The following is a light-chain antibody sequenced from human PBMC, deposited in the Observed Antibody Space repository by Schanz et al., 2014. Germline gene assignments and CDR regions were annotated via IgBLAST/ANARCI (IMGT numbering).Light chain of an antibody. J-gene: IGKJ5*01. CDR1: QSVWSDH. V-gene: IGKV3-20*01. CDR2: GAS. CDR3: QQYGTSPIT. Sequence: EIVLTQSPGTLSLSPGERATLSCRASQSVWSDHLAWYQQKPGQAPRLLIYGASTRASGIPDRFSGSGSGTDFPLTISRLEPDDFAVYYCQQYGTSPITFGQGTRLEI.